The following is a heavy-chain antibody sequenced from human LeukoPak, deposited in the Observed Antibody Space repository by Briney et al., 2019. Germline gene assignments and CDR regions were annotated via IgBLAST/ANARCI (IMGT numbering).Heavy chain of an antibody. CDR1: GFTFSSYA. J-gene: IGHJ6*03. CDR3: AKDSPIVLRFLEWLPMDV. D-gene: IGHD3-3*01. Sequence: GGSLRLSCAASGFTFSSYAMSWVRQAPGKGLEWVSAISGSGGSAYYADSVKGRFTISRDNSKNTLYLQMNSLRAEDTAVYYCAKDSPIVLRFLEWLPMDVWGKGTTVTVSS. CDR2: ISGSGGSA. V-gene: IGHV3-23*01.